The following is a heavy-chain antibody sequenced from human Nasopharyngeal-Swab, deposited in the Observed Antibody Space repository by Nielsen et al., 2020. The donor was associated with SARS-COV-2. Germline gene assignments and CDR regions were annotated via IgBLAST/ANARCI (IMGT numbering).Heavy chain of an antibody. CDR2: IKQDGSEK. CDR3: AREGSYYDILTGYYPYYGMDV. D-gene: IGHD3-9*01. J-gene: IGHJ6*02. Sequence: GESLKISCAASGFTFSSYWMSWVRQAPGKGLEWVANIKQDGSEKYYVDSVKGRFTISRDNAKNSLYLQVNSLRAEDTAVYYCAREGSYYDILTGYYPYYGMDVWGQGTTVTVSS. CDR1: GFTFSSYW. V-gene: IGHV3-7*01.